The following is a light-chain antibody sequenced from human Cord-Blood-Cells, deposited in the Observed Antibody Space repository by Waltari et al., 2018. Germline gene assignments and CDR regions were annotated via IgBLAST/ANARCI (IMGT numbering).Light chain of an antibody. CDR2: DVS. J-gene: IGLJ3*02. CDR3: SSYTSSSAWV. CDR1: SRDVGGYNY. V-gene: IGLV2-14*01. Sequence: QSALTQPASVSGSPGQSITISCTGTSRDVGGYNYVSWYQQHPGKAPKPMIYDVSKRPSVVSNLFSGSKSGNTASLTISGLQAEDEAVYYGSSYTSSSAWVFGGGTKLTVL.